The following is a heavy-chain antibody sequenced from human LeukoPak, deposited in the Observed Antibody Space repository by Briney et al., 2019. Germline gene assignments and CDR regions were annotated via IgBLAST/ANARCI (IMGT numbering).Heavy chain of an antibody. CDR1: GYTFISYG. Sequence: ASVKVSCKASGYTFISYGISWVRQAPGQGLEWMGWISAYNGNTNYAQKLQGRVTMTTDTSTSTAYMELRSLRSDDTAVYYCARDVLWFGELFTDYWGQGTLITVSS. J-gene: IGHJ4*02. CDR2: ISAYNGNT. V-gene: IGHV1-18*01. CDR3: ARDVLWFGELFTDY. D-gene: IGHD3-10*01.